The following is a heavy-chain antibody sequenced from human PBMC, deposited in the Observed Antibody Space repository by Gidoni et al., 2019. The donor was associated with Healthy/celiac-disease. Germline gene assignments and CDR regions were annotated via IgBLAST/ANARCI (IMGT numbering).Heavy chain of an antibody. CDR3: ARREGGLAAAGLEGWFDP. D-gene: IGHD6-13*01. V-gene: IGHV4-31*03. J-gene: IGHJ5*02. Sequence: QVQLQESGPGLVKPSQTLSLTCTVSGGSISSGGYYWSWIRQHPGKGLEWIGYIYYSGSTYYNPSLKSRVTISVDTSKNQFSLKLSSVTAADTAVYYCARREGGLAAAGLEGWFDPWGQGTLVTVSS. CDR2: IYYSGST. CDR1: GGSISSGGYY.